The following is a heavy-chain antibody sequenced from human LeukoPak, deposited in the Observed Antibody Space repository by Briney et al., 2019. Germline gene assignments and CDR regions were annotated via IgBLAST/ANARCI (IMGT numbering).Heavy chain of an antibody. Sequence: GGSLRLSCAASGFTFSSYWMSWVRQAPGQGLDWVANIKQDGSEKYHVDSVKGRFTISRDNAKNSLYLQRNGLRAEDTAVYYCARSIVGATQWYFDLWGRGTLVTVSS. CDR1: GFTFSSYW. CDR3: ARSIVGATQWYFDL. D-gene: IGHD1-26*01. V-gene: IGHV3-7*01. J-gene: IGHJ2*01. CDR2: IKQDGSEK.